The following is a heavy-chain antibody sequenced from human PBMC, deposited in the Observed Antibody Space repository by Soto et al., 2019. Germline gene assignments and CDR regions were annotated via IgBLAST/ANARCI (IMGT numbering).Heavy chain of an antibody. CDR2: ISSSSSYI. V-gene: IGHV3-21*01. CDR3: ARVEYYYDSRGYYKPYFDY. CDR1: GFTFSSYS. D-gene: IGHD3-22*01. J-gene: IGHJ4*02. Sequence: GGSLRLSCAASGFTFSSYSMNWVRQAPGKGLEWVSSISSSSSYIYYADSVKGRFTISRDNAKNSLYLQMNSLRAEDTAVYYCARVEYYYDSRGYYKPYFDYWGQGTLVTVSS.